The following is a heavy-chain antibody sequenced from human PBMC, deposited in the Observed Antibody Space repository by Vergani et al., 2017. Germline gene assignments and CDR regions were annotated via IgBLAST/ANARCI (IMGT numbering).Heavy chain of an antibody. CDR2: IDHTGRP. V-gene: IGHV4-34*01. CDR1: GGSFTSYH. J-gene: IGHJ6*03. CDR3: ARVNTETNGHLYYYYYMDV. Sequence: QVQLHQWGGGLLKPSETLSLTCVVNGGSFTSYHWTWIRQSPGEGLEWVGDIDHTGRPDYNPSLKSRLTMSVDKSRYQFSLTLNSVTATDTAIYFCARVNTETNGHLYYYYYMDVWGQGTAVTVS. D-gene: IGHD4-11*01.